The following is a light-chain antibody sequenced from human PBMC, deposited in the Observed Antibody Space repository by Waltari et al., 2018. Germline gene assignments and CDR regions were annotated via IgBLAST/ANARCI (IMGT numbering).Light chain of an antibody. CDR2: EGS. J-gene: IGLJ2*01. V-gene: IGLV2-8*01. Sequence: QSALPQPPSASGSPGQPAAISCTATSSAVGSSNYSSWYQQHPGNAPKLMIYEGSKRPSGVPDRFSGSKSGNTASLTVSGLQAEDEADYYCSSYAGSTAVFGGGTKLSVL. CDR1: SSAVGSSNY. CDR3: SSYAGSTAV.